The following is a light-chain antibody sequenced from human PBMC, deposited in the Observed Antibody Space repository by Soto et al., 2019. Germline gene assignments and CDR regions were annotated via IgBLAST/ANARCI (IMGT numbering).Light chain of an antibody. CDR1: QSVSSY. CDR2: GAS. CDR3: QQYGTSPRSIT. Sequence: EIVLTQSPANLSLSPGERATLSCRASQSVSSYLAWYQQKPGQAPRLLIYGASNRATGIPDRFSGSGSGTDFTLTISRLGPEEFAVYYCQQYGTSPRSITFGQGTRLEIK. J-gene: IGKJ5*01. V-gene: IGKV3-20*01.